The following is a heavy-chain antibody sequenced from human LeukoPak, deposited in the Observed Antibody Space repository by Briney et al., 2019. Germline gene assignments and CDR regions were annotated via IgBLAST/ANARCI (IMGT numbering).Heavy chain of an antibody. CDR2: INHSGST. Sequence: PSETLSLTCAVYGGSFSGYYWSWIRQPPGKGLEWIGEINHSGSTNYNPSLKSRVTISVDTSKNQFSLKLSSVTAADTAVYYCARHPRSPYLAWFGPWGQGTLVTVSS. CDR1: GGSFSGYY. V-gene: IGHV4-34*01. J-gene: IGHJ5*02. CDR3: ARHPRSPYLAWFGP. D-gene: IGHD3-10*01.